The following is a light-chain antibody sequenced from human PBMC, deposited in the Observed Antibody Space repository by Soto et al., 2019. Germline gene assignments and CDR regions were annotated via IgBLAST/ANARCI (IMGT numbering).Light chain of an antibody. Sequence: EIVLTQSPGTLSLSPGERATLSCRASQSVSNSYLAWYQRIPGQSPRLLIYGASRRATGIPDRFSGSGSGTDFTLTISRMEPEDFAVYYCQQYYSSPWTFGQGTKVEIK. J-gene: IGKJ1*01. V-gene: IGKV3-20*01. CDR2: GAS. CDR1: QSVSNSY. CDR3: QQYYSSPWT.